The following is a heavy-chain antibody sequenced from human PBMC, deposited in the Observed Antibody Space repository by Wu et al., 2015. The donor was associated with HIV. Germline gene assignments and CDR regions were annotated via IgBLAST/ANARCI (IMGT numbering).Heavy chain of an antibody. Sequence: QVQLVQSGAEVKKPGASVKVSCKASGYTFIDYDINWVRQATGQGLEWMGWMNPNNGNTGYAQKFQGRVTMTRDTSISTAYMELSSLRSEDTAIYYCAKANRVVISGIDYYHQYGMDVWGQGTTVTVSS. D-gene: IGHD1-26*01. CDR1: GYTFIDYD. V-gene: IGHV1-8*01. J-gene: IGHJ6*02. CDR2: MNPNNGNT. CDR3: AKANRVVISGIDYYHQYGMDV.